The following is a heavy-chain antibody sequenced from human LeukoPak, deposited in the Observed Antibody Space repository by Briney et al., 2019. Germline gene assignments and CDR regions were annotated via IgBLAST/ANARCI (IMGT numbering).Heavy chain of an antibody. D-gene: IGHD3-10*01. CDR2: IYSDNT. V-gene: IGHV3-66*03. J-gene: IGHJ6*03. CDR3: AREGSGRPEGYMDV. Sequence: GGSLRLSCTVSGFTVSSNSMSWVRQAPGKGLEWVSFIYSDNTHYSDSVKGRFTISRDNSKNTLYLQMNSLRAEDTAVYYCAREGSGRPEGYMDVWGKGTTVTVSS. CDR1: GFTVSSNS.